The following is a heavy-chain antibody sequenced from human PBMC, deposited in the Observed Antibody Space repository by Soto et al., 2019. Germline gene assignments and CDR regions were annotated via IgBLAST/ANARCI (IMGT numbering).Heavy chain of an antibody. CDR2: IIPIFGTA. CDR3: ASVGYSSSWYTNYYYYYGMDV. D-gene: IGHD6-13*01. CDR1: GGTFSSYA. Sequence: QVQLVQSGAEVKKPGSSVQVSCKASGGTFSSYAISWVRQAPGQGLEWMGGIIPIFGTANYAQKFQGRVTITADESTSTAYMELSSLRSEDTAVYYCASVGYSSSWYTNYYYYYGMDVWGQGTTVTVSS. J-gene: IGHJ6*02. V-gene: IGHV1-69*01.